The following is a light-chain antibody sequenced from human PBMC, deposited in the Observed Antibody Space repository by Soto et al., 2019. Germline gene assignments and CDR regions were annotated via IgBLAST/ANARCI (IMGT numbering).Light chain of an antibody. Sequence: EIVLTQSPGTLSVSPGERATLFCRARQSISSTYLAWYQKKPGQAPRLLLYGAFNRATGIPDRFSGSGSGTYITLTISRLEPEDCAFYYCQQYGSSSLAFGPGTKVEIK. J-gene: IGKJ3*01. CDR3: QQYGSSSLA. CDR1: QSISSTY. CDR2: GAF. V-gene: IGKV3-20*01.